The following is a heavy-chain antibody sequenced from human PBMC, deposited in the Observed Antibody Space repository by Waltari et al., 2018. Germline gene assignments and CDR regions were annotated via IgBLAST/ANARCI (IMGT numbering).Heavy chain of an antibody. CDR3: VRGVYAFDY. CDR2: MKEDGSEI. Sequence: EVHLAESGGGLVQPGGSLRLSCAASGLIFSSYLITWVRQAPGKGLEWWAYMKEDGSEIYYVDSVKGRFTISRDNAKNSLYLQMNSLRVEDTAVYYCVRGVYAFDYWGQGTLVFVSS. D-gene: IGHD2-8*01. V-gene: IGHV3-7*01. CDR1: GLIFSSYL. J-gene: IGHJ4*02.